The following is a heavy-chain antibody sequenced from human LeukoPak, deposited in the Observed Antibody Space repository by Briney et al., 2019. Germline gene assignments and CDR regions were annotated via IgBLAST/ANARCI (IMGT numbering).Heavy chain of an antibody. CDR3: ARMTSGLGYSSGWSGIYYFDY. CDR2: IYSGGST. Sequence: GGSLRLSCAASGFTVSSNYMSWARQAPGKGLERVSVIYSGGSTYYADSVKGRFTISRDSSKNTLYLQMNSLRAEDTAVYCCARMTSGLGYSSGWSGIYYFDYWGQGTLVTVSS. CDR1: GFTVSSNY. V-gene: IGHV3-53*01. J-gene: IGHJ4*02. D-gene: IGHD6-19*01.